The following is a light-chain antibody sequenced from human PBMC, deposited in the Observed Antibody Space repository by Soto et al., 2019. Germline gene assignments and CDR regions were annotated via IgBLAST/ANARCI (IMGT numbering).Light chain of an antibody. J-gene: IGLJ3*02. CDR3: SSYTRSNAVL. Sequence: QSALTQPASVSGSPGQSITISCTGTNTDVGAYNYVSWFQQHPGKAPKTMIYDVSNRPSGVSKRFSGSNSGNTASLTIAGLQAEDEADYYCSSYTRSNAVLFGGGTKLTVL. CDR2: DVS. CDR1: NTDVGAYNY. V-gene: IGLV2-14*03.